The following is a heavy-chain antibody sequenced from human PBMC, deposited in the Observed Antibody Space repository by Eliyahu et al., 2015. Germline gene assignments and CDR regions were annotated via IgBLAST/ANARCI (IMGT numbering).Heavy chain of an antibody. CDR1: GLTXXSXX. CDR2: IYRDGNT. CDR3: ARDLPRLWYGVYYYGLDV. J-gene: IGHJ6*02. Sequence: EVQLVESGGGLIQPGGSLXLSCAASGLTXXSXXXGWVRQAXGKGLEWVSIIYRDGNTYYADSVKGRFTISRDNSRNTLNLQMNSLRAEDTAVYYCARDLPRLWYGVYYYGLDVWGQGTTVTVSS. V-gene: IGHV3-53*01. D-gene: IGHD3-10*01.